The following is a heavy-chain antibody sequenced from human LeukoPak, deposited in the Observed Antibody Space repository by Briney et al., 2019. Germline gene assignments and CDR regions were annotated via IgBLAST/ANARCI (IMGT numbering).Heavy chain of an antibody. D-gene: IGHD3-16*01. CDR2: IYYSGST. CDR1: GGSINSYY. V-gene: IGHV4-59*08. Sequence: PSETLSLTCTVSGGSINSYYWSLIRQPPGKGLKWIGYIYYSGSTNYNPSLKSRVTISVDTSKNQFSLKLSSVTAADTAVYYCARQRTYYDYVWGSSLGTFDYWGLGTLVTVSS. CDR3: ARQRTYYDYVWGSSLGTFDY. J-gene: IGHJ4*02.